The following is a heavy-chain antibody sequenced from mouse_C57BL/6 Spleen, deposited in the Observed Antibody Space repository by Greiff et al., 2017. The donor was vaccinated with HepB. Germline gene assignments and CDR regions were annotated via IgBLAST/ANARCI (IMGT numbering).Heavy chain of an antibody. CDR1: GFTFSSYA. J-gene: IGHJ3*01. D-gene: IGHD3-3*01. Sequence: EVQLQQSGGGLVKPGGSLKLSCAASGFTFSSYAMSWVRQTPEKRLEWVATISDGGSYTYYPDNVKGRFTISRDNAKNNLDLQMSQLKSEDTAMYDCAREGTGPAWWAYWGQGTLGTVSA. CDR2: ISDGGSYT. CDR3: AREGTGPAWWAY. V-gene: IGHV5-4*01.